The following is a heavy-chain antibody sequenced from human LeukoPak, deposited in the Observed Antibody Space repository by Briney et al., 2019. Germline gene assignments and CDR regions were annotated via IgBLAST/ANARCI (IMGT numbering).Heavy chain of an antibody. D-gene: IGHD5-12*01. J-gene: IGHJ3*02. V-gene: IGHV3-30-3*01. CDR2: ISYDGSNK. CDR1: GFTFSSYA. CDR3: ARATLGVATGLDAFDI. Sequence: GGSLRLSCAASGFTFSSYAMHWVRQAPGKGLEWVAVISYDGSNKYYADSVKGRFTISRDNSKNTLYLQMNSLRAEDTAVYYCARATLGVATGLDAFDIWGQGTMVTVSS.